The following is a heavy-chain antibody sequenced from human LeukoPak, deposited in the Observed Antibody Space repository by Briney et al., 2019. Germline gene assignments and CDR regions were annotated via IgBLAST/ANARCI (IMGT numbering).Heavy chain of an antibody. CDR3: ARTTEDCSSTSCYQYWFDP. CDR1: GGSINNSSYY. V-gene: IGHV4-39*07. J-gene: IGHJ5*02. CDR2: IYYSGST. Sequence: SETLSLTCTVSGGSINNSSYYWGWIRQPPGKGLEWIGSIYYSGSTYYNPSLKSRVTISVDTSKSQFSLKLSSVTAADTAVYYCARTTEDCSSTSCYQYWFDPWGQGTLVTVSS. D-gene: IGHD2-2*01.